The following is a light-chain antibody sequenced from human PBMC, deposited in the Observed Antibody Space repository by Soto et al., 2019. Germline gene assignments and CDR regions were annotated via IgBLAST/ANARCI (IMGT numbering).Light chain of an antibody. CDR1: NSDIGDYKF. CDR2: DVS. Sequence: QSALTQPRSVSGSPGQSVAMSCTGTNSDIGDYKFVSWYQQHPGKAPKVMIYDVSKRPSGVPDRFSGSKSGNTASLTISGLQAEDEADYYCCSYPGTHTWVFGGGTK. J-gene: IGLJ3*02. CDR3: CSYPGTHTWV. V-gene: IGLV2-11*01.